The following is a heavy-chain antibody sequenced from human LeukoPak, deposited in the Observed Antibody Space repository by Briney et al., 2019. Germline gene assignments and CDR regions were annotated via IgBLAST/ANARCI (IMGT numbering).Heavy chain of an antibody. CDR2: INPNSGGT. CDR1: GYTFTGYY. V-gene: IGHV1-2*02. Sequence: ASVKVSCKASGYTFTGYYMHWVRQAPGQGLEWMGWINPNSGGTNYAQKFQGRVTMTRDTSISTAYMELSRLRSDDTAVYYCARGDDSSGYYYEGSYYFDYWGQGTLVTVSS. J-gene: IGHJ4*02. D-gene: IGHD3-22*01. CDR3: ARGDDSSGYYYEGSYYFDY.